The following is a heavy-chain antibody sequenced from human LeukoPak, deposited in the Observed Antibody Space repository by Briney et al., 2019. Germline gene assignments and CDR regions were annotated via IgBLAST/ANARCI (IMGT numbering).Heavy chain of an antibody. CDR1: GGSISSSSYY. J-gene: IGHJ3*02. Sequence: SETLSLTCAVSGGSISSSSYYWGWIRQPPGKGLEWIGSIYYSGSTYYNPSLKSRVTISVDTSKNQFSLKLSSVTAADTAVYYCARARKLNDWLLYDAFDIWGQGTMVTVSS. CDR3: ARARKLNDWLLYDAFDI. V-gene: IGHV4-39*07. D-gene: IGHD3-9*01. CDR2: IYYSGST.